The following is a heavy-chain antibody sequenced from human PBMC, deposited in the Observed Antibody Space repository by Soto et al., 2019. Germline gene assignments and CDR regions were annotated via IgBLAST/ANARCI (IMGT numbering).Heavy chain of an antibody. CDR2: FRTSGDGGTT. CDR3: AKKVNSGPGSQYFDY. Sequence: GGSLRFSCAASGFTFSSYSMSWVRQAPGKGLEWVSGFRTSGDGGTTYYADSVKGRFTISRDNSKNMLFLQMNSLRAEDTAIYYCAKKVNSGPGSQYFDYWGQGTLVTVSS. J-gene: IGHJ4*02. D-gene: IGHD3-10*01. CDR1: GFTFSSYS. V-gene: IGHV3-23*01.